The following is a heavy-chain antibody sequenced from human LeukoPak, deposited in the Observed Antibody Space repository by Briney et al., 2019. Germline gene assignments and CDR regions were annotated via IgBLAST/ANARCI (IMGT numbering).Heavy chain of an antibody. J-gene: IGHJ2*01. CDR1: GGSISSYY. Sequence: PSEILSLTCTVSGGSISSYYWSWIRQPPGKGLEWIGYIYYSTSTNYNPSLRSRVTISVDTSKNQFSLKLSSVTAADTAVYYCARDHSSGWWYFDLWGRGTLVTVSS. V-gene: IGHV4-59*01. D-gene: IGHD6-19*01. CDR2: IYYSTST. CDR3: ARDHSSGWWYFDL.